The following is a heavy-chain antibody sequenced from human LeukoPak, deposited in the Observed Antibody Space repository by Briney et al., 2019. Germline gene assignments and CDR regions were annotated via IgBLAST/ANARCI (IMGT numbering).Heavy chain of an antibody. J-gene: IGHJ4*02. CDR1: AFTFSSYV. CDR2: VSYDGSNK. V-gene: IGHV3-30*18. Sequence: GGSLRLSCAASAFTFSSYVIHWVRQAPGKGLEWVAIVSYDGSNKYYADSVKGRFTISRDNSKNTLYLQMNSLKPEDTAVYYCAKVLINYYDSGGPIDYWGQGTLVTVSS. CDR3: AKVLINYYDSGGPIDY. D-gene: IGHD3-22*01.